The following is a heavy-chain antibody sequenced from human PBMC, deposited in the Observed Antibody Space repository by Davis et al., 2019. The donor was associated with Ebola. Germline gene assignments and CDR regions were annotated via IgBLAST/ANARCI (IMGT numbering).Heavy chain of an antibody. Sequence: GESLKIPCEASGFTFSSYWMSWVRQAPGQGLEWVANIKQDGSEKYYVDSVKGRFTISRDNAKNSLYLQMNSLRAEDTAVYYCARDRPLEKATFSAFDIWGQGTMVTVSS. CDR1: GFTFSSYW. D-gene: IGHD2/OR15-2a*01. CDR2: IKQDGSEK. J-gene: IGHJ3*02. V-gene: IGHV3-7*01. CDR3: ARDRPLEKATFSAFDI.